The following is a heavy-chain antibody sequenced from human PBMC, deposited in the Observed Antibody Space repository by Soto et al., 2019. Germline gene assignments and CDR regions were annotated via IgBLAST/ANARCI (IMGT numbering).Heavy chain of an antibody. V-gene: IGHV1-69*13. CDR1: GGTFSSYA. Sequence: ASVKVSCKASGGTFSSYAISWVRQAPGQGLEWMGGIIPIFGTANYAQKFQGRVTITADESTSTAYMELSSLRSEDTAVYYCARLGLGIAAAGTGYWGQGTLVTVSS. CDR3: ARLGLGIAAAGTGY. D-gene: IGHD6-13*01. J-gene: IGHJ4*02. CDR2: IIPIFGTA.